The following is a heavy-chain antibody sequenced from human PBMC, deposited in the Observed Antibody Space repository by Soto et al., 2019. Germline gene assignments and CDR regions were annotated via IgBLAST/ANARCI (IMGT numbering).Heavy chain of an antibody. Sequence: PVGSLRLSCAASGFSFSNAWMSWVRQAPGKGLEWVGRIKRITDGGTTDYAVPVKTRFTISRHDSENTLYLQMNSLKIVDTAVYYCTTQDGYDISSGYYVPDYWGQGTLLTVSS. D-gene: IGHD3-9*01. V-gene: IGHV3-15*01. CDR1: GFSFSNAW. J-gene: IGHJ4*02. CDR3: TTQDGYDISSGYYVPDY. CDR2: IKRITDGGTT.